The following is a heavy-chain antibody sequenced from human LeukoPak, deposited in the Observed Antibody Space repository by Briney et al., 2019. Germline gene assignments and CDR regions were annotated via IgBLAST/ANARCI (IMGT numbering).Heavy chain of an antibody. CDR1: GFTFSDYY. Sequence: PGGSLRLSCAASGFTFSDYYMSWIRQPPGKGLEWIGSIYYSGSTYYNPSLKSRVTISVDTSKNQFSLKLSSVTAADTAVYYCARDPYCSGGSCYAGGNYWGQGTLVTVSS. CDR3: ARDPYCSGGSCYAGGNY. CDR2: IYYSGST. V-gene: IGHV4-38-2*02. J-gene: IGHJ4*02. D-gene: IGHD2-15*01.